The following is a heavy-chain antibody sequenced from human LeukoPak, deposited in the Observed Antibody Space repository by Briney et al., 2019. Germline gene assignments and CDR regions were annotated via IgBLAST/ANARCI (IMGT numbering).Heavy chain of an antibody. D-gene: IGHD2-21*01. J-gene: IGHJ2*01. V-gene: IGHV3-23*01. Sequence: GGSLRLSCAASGFTFSSYAMNWVRQAPGKGLEWVSLISGGGGSTYYADSVRGRFAISRDNSKNTLYLQMNSLRAEDTAVYYCAKLAVSEDFDLWGRGTLVTVSS. CDR3: AKLAVSEDFDL. CDR1: GFTFSSYA. CDR2: ISGGGGST.